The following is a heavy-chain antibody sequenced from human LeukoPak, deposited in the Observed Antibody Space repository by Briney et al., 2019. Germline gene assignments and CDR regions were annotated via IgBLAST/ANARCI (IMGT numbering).Heavy chain of an antibody. CDR3: AKPYLHSMVRGYYYYGMDV. V-gene: IGHV3-30*18. J-gene: IGHJ6*04. Sequence: GGSLRLSCAASGFTFRSYGMHWVRQAPGKGLEWVAVISYDGSNKYYADSVKGRFTISRDNSKNTLYLQMNSLRAEDTAVYYCAKPYLHSMVRGYYYYGMDVWGRGTTVTVSS. CDR1: GFTFRSYG. D-gene: IGHD3-10*01. CDR2: ISYDGSNK.